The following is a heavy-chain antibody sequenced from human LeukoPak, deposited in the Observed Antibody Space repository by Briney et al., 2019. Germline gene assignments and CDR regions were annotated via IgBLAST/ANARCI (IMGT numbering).Heavy chain of an antibody. CDR3: ARDQGKQWLASYYYYYMDV. J-gene: IGHJ6*03. V-gene: IGHV4-39*07. D-gene: IGHD6-19*01. CDR2: MYYSGST. Sequence: AETLSLTCAVSGGSVSSNSDYGGWVRQPPGEGLEWLGRMYYSGSTYYNPSLKSRVTISVDTSKNKFSLKLSSVTAADTAVYYSARDQGKQWLASYYYYYMDVWGKGTPVTVSS. CDR1: GGSVSSNSDY.